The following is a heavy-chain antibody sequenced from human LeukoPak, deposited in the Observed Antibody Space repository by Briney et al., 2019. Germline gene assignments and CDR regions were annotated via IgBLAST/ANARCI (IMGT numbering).Heavy chain of an antibody. CDR3: ARDTTDPPYYYDSSGYSRFDP. V-gene: IGHV4-4*07. Sequence: SETLSLTCTVSGGSISSYYWSWIRQPAGKGLDWIGRIYTSGSTNYNPSLKSRVTMSVDTSKNQFSLKLSSVTAADTAVYYCARDTTDPPYYYDSSGYSRFDPWGQGTLVTVSS. D-gene: IGHD3-22*01. CDR2: IYTSGST. J-gene: IGHJ5*02. CDR1: GGSISSYY.